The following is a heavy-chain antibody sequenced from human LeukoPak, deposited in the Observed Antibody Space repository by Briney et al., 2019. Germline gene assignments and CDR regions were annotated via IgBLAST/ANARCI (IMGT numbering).Heavy chain of an antibody. V-gene: IGHV3-30-3*01. CDR2: ISYDGSNK. J-gene: IGHJ4*02. CDR3: ARGGLLGYCSSTSCPYSFDY. CDR1: GFTFSSYA. Sequence: PGGSLRLSCAASGFTFSSYAMHWVRQAPGKGLEWVAVISYDGSNKYYADSVKGRFTISRDNSKNTLYLQMNSLRAEDTAVYYCARGGLLGYCSSTSCPYSFDYWGQGTLVTVSS. D-gene: IGHD2-2*01.